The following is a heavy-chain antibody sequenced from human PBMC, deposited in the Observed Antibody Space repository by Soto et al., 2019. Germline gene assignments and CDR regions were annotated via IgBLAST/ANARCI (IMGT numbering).Heavy chain of an antibody. J-gene: IGHJ6*02. V-gene: IGHV4-38-2*01. CDR1: GYSISSGYY. CDR2: IYHSGST. CDR3: ARAPNGATYYYYGMDV. Sequence: PSETLSLTCAVSGYSISSGYYWGWIRQPPGKGLEWIGSIYHSGSTYHNPSLKSRVTISVDTSKNQFSLKLSSVTAADTAVYYCARAPNGATYYYYGMDVWGQGTTVT. D-gene: IGHD1-26*01.